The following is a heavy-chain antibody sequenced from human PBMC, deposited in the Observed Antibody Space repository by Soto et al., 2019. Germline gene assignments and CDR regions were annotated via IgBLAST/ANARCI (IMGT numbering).Heavy chain of an antibody. J-gene: IGHJ6*02. CDR3: AKPAEPDYCCPRVYYYHYRLAV. D-gene: IGHD2-2*01. V-gene: IGHV3-64*01. CDR2: ISNNGAHT. Sequence: GSLRLSCAASGCTFRNYELHWVRQSAGKGLEYVSGISNNGAHTDYAKSVKGRFTISRDNSENTLYLQMNSLRAEDTAVYYCAKPAEPDYCCPRVYYYHYRLAVSAQRST. CDR1: GCTFRNYE.